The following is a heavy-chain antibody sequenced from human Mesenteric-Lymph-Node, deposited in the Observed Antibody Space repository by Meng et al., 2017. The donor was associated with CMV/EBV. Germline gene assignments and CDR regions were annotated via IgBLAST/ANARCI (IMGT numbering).Heavy chain of an antibody. D-gene: IGHD2-2*01. V-gene: IGHV3-48*03. CDR3: AKDSGYCTSTSCYLYYYGMDV. CDR1: GFTFSSYE. J-gene: IGHJ6*02. Sequence: GESLKISCAASGFTFSSYEMNWVRQAPGKGLEWVSYISSSGSTIYYADSVKGRFTISRDNSNNTLCLQMNSLRAEDTAIYYCAKDSGYCTSTSCYLYYYGMDVWGQGTTVTVSS. CDR2: ISSSGSTI.